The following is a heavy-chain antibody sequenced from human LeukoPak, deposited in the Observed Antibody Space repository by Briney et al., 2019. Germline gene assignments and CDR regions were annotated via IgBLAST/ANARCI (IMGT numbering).Heavy chain of an antibody. CDR3: ARGYSSSWLGYFDY. CDR2: VSSDGSIK. CDR1: GFTFSSYG. D-gene: IGHD6-13*01. V-gene: IGHV3-30*03. Sequence: GGSLRLSCVASGFTFSSYGIHWVRQAPGNGLEWVAVVSSDGSIKYNADSVKGRFTISRDTSKNTVYLQMNSLGAEDTAFYYCARGYSSSWLGYFDYRGQGTLVTVSS. J-gene: IGHJ4*02.